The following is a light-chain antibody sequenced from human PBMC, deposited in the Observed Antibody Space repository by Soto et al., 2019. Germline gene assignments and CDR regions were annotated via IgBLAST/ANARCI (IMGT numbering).Light chain of an antibody. Sequence: DIQVTQSTSSLSASVGDRVTITCRASQDIKKYLNWYQRKPGTAPRLLIYSALNLHSGVPSTFSASGSGTDFALNLSSLQADDFGTYYCQHGFRLPWPFGQGTNVEV. CDR3: QHGFRLPWP. V-gene: IGKV1-39*01. CDR2: SAL. CDR1: QDIKKY. J-gene: IGKJ1*01.